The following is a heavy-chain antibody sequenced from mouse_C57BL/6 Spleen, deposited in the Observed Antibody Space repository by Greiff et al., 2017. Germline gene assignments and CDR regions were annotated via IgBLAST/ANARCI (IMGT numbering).Heavy chain of an antibody. CDR2: IYPGDGDT. J-gene: IGHJ4*01. CDR3: ARGGRNYLHAMDY. D-gene: IGHD5-5*01. Sequence: QVQLKQSGAELVKPGASVKISCKASGYAFSSYWMNWVKQRPGKGLEWIGQIYPGDGDTNYNGKFKGKATLTADKSSSTAYMQLSSLTSEDSAVYFCARGGRNYLHAMDYWGQGTSVTVSS. V-gene: IGHV1-80*01. CDR1: GYAFSSYW.